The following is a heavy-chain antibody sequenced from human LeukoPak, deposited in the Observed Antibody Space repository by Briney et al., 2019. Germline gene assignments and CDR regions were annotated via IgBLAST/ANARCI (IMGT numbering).Heavy chain of an antibody. CDR1: GGSLSGYY. D-gene: IGHD4-17*01. J-gene: IGHJ4*02. CDR3: ARGVNDYGDYVDY. CDR2: INHSGST. V-gene: IGHV4-34*01. Sequence: SETLSLTCAVYGGSLSGYYWSWIRQPPGKGLEWIGEINHSGSTNYNPSLKSRVTISVDTSKNQFSLKLSSVTAADTAVYYCARGVNDYGDYVDYWGQGTLVTVSS.